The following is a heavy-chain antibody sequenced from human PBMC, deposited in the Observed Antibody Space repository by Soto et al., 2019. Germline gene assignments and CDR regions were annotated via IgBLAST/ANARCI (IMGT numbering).Heavy chain of an antibody. J-gene: IGHJ3*02. D-gene: IGHD2-15*01. CDR1: GGSISSSSYY. Sequence: QLQLQESGPGLVKPSETLSLTCTVSGGSISSSSYYWGWIRQPPGKGLEWIGSIYYSGSTYYNPSLKSRVTISVDTSKNQCSLKLSSVTAADTAVYYCARQQGYCSGGSCLEAFDIWGQGTMVTVSS. V-gene: IGHV4-39*01. CDR3: ARQQGYCSGGSCLEAFDI. CDR2: IYYSGST.